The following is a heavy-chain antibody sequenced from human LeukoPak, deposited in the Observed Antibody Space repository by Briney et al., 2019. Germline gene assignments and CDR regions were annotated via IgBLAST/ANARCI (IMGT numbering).Heavy chain of an antibody. Sequence: GGSLRLSCAASGFTFSSYAMSWVRQAPGKGLEWVSAISGSGGSTYYADSVKGRFTISRDNSKNTLYLQMNSLRAEDTAVYYCAKDYVEARSPYYFDYWGQGTLVTVSS. V-gene: IGHV3-23*01. CDR3: AKDYVEARSPYYFDY. D-gene: IGHD6-6*01. CDR1: GFTFSSYA. J-gene: IGHJ4*02. CDR2: ISGSGGST.